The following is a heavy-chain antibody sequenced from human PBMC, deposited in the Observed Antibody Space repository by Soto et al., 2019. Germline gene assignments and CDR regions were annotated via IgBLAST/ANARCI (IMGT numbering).Heavy chain of an antibody. CDR1: GFTFNDYY. Sequence: GGSLRLSCAASGFTFNDYYISWIRQAPGKGLEWVSYISGSSATIYYADSVKGRFTISRDXXXXXXXXXXXXXXXXXXXXYYXXXAWYCSVGGCNSLLYSFDYWGQGTQVTVSS. CDR2: ISGSSATI. D-gene: IGHD2-15*01. CDR3: XXAWYCSVGGCNSLLYSFDY. V-gene: IGHV3-11*01. J-gene: IGHJ4*02.